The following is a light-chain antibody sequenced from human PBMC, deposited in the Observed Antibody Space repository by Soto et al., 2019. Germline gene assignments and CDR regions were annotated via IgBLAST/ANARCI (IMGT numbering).Light chain of an antibody. CDR1: STDVGNYNY. J-gene: IGLJ1*01. CDR2: EVS. V-gene: IGLV2-14*01. CDR3: SSYTSSSPRV. Sequence: QSALTQPASVSGSRGQSITISCTGTSTDVGNYNYVSWYQHHPGKAPKLMMYEVSNRPSGVSNRFSGSKSGNTASLTISGLQAEDEADYYCSSYTSSSPRVFGTGTKVTVL.